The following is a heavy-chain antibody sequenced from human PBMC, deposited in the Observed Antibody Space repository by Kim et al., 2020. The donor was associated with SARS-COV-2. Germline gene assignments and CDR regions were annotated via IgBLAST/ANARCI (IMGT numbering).Heavy chain of an antibody. D-gene: IGHD3-3*01. Sequence: YAQKLQGRVTMTTDTSTSTAYMELRSLRSDDTAVYYCASLITIFGVVQDYWGQGTLVTVSS. V-gene: IGHV1-18*01. J-gene: IGHJ4*02. CDR3: ASLITIFGVVQDY.